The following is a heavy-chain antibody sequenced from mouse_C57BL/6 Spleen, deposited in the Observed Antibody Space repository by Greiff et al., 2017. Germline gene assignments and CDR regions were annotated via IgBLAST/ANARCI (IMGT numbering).Heavy chain of an antibody. J-gene: IGHJ4*01. CDR2: IDPSDSET. Sequence: QVQLQQPGAELVRPGSSVKLSCKASGYTFTSYWMHWVKQRPIQGLEWIGNIDPSDSETHYNQKFKDKATLTVDKSSSTAYMQLSSLTSEDSAVYYCAREGLDSSGYGDYWGQGTSVTVSS. CDR1: GYTFTSYW. V-gene: IGHV1-52*01. CDR3: AREGLDSSGYGDY. D-gene: IGHD3-2*02.